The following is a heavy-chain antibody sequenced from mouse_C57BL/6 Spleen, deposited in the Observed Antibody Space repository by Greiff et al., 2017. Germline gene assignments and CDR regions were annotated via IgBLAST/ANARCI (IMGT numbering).Heavy chain of an antibody. V-gene: IGHV1-62-2*01. D-gene: IGHD2-4*01. CDR3: ARHDQLYYDNSFDY. CDR2: FDPGSGSI. J-gene: IGHJ2*01. CDR1: GYTFTEYT. Sequence: VQLQQSGAELVKPGASVKMSCKASGYTFTEYTIHWVKQRSGQGLEWIGWFDPGSGSIKYNEKFKGKAKLTADKSSSTVYIELSRLTAEDSAVYFCARHDQLYYDNSFDYWGQSTTLTVSS.